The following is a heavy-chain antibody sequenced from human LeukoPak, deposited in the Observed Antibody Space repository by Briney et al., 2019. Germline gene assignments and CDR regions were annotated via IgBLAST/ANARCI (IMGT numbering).Heavy chain of an antibody. Sequence: ASVKVSCKASGYTFTSYDINWVRQATGQGLEWMGWMNPNSGNTGYAQKFQGRVTMTRNTSISTAYMELSSLRSEDTAVYYCARGNFGYNYCNYYYYMDVWGKGTTVTVSS. D-gene: IGHD5-18*01. V-gene: IGHV1-8*01. CDR2: MNPNSGNT. J-gene: IGHJ6*03. CDR3: ARGNFGYNYCNYYYYMDV. CDR1: GYTFTSYD.